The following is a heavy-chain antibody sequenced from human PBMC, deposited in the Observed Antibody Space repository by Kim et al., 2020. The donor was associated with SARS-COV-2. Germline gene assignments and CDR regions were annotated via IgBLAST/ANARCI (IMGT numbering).Heavy chain of an antibody. D-gene: IGHD6-19*01. CDR3: ALSRESRIRQWPDFFDY. CDR2: IYWDDDK. Sequence: SGPTLVNPTQTLTLTCTFSGFSLSTSGVGVGWIRQPPGKALEWLALIYWDDDKRYSPSLKSRLTITKDTSKNQVVLTMTNMDPVDTATYYCALSRESRIRQWPDFFDYWGQGTLVTVSS. J-gene: IGHJ4*02. V-gene: IGHV2-5*02. CDR1: GFSLSTSGVG.